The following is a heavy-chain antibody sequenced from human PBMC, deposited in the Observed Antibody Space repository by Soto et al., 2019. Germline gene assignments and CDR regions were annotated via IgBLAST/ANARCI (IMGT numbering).Heavy chain of an antibody. CDR3: ARVAARRLDY. D-gene: IGHD6-6*01. CDR2: IWYDGSNK. CDR1: GFTFSSNG. V-gene: IGHV3-33*01. Sequence: GGSLRLSCAASGFTFSSNGIHCVCQGPGKGVEWVAVIWYDGSNKYYADSVKGRFTISRDNSKNTLYLQMNSVRAEDTAVYYCARVAARRLDYWGQGTLVTVSS. J-gene: IGHJ4*02.